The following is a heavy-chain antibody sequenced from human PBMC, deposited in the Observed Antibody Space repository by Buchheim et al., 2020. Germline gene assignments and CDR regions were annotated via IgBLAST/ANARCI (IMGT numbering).Heavy chain of an antibody. Sequence: QVQLQQWGAGLLKPSETLSLTCAVYGGSFSGYYWSWIRQPPGKGLEWIGEINHSGSTNYNPSLKSRVTISVDTSKNQFSLKLSSVTAADTAVYYCARVHSSSWYRRGYYYGMDVWRQGTT. D-gene: IGHD6-13*01. CDR3: ARVHSSSWYRRGYYYGMDV. CDR2: INHSGST. CDR1: GGSFSGYY. J-gene: IGHJ6*02. V-gene: IGHV4-34*01.